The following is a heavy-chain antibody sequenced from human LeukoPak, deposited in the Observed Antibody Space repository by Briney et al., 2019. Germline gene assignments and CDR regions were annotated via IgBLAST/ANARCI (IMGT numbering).Heavy chain of an antibody. CDR2: ISGSGGST. CDR1: GFTFDDYA. CDR3: AKSPAVTVTAFDI. V-gene: IGHV3-23*01. D-gene: IGHD4-17*01. J-gene: IGHJ3*02. Sequence: GGSLRLSCAASGFTFDDYAMHWVRQAPGKGLEWVSTISGSGGSTYYADSVKGRFTISRDNSKNTLYLQMNSLRAEDTAIYYCAKSPAVTVTAFDIWGQGTMVTVSS.